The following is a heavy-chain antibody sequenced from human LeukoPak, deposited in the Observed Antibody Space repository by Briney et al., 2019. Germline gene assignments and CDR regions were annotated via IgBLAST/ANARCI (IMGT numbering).Heavy chain of an antibody. V-gene: IGHV4-34*01. CDR2: INHSGST. J-gene: IGHJ3*02. D-gene: IGHD1-20*01. CDR1: GGSFSGYY. CDR3: ARGNRITGTAFAFDI. Sequence: SETLSLTCAVYGGSFSGYYWSWIRQPPGKGLEWIVEINHSGSTNYNPSLKSRVTISVDTSKNQFSLKLSSVTAADTAVYYCARGNRITGTAFAFDIWGQGTMVTVSS.